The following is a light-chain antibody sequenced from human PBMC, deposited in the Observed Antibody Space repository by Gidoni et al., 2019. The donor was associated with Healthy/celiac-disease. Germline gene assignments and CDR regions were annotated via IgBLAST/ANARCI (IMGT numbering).Light chain of an antibody. CDR1: SLRSYY. J-gene: IGLJ2*01. CDR2: GKN. Sequence: SSELTQDPAVSVAFGQTVRITCQGDSLRSYYASWYQQKPGQAPVLVIYGKNNRPSGIPDRFSGSSSGNTASLTISGSLAEDEADYYCNSRDSSGNHVVFGGATKLTVL. V-gene: IGLV3-19*01. CDR3: NSRDSSGNHVV.